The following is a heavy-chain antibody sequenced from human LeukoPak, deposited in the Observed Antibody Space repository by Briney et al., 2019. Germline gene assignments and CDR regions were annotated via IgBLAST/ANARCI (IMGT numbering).Heavy chain of an antibody. V-gene: IGHV3-30*18. CDR3: AKDADTATIIYWYFDL. J-gene: IGHJ2*01. CDR2: ISDDGSNT. Sequence: GGSLRLSCTASGFTLSSFGMHWVRQAPGKGLEWVAVISDDGSNTYYADSVKGRFTISRDNSKNTLYLQMNSLRAEDTAVYYCAKDADTATIIYWYFDLWGRGTLVTVSS. CDR1: GFTLSSFG. D-gene: IGHD5-18*01.